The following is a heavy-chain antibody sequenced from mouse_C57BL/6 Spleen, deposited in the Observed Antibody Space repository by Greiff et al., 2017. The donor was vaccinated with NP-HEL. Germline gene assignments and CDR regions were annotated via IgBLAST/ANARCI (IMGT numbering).Heavy chain of an antibody. Sequence: EVKLLESGGGLVKPGGSLKLSCAASGFTFSDYGMHWFRQAPEKGLEWVAYISSDSSTIYYADTVKGRFTISGDNAKNTLFLQMTSLRSEDTAMYYCARNWNYFDYWGKGTTLTVSS. V-gene: IGHV5-17*01. CDR1: GFTFSDYG. J-gene: IGHJ2*01. CDR3: ARNWNYFDY. CDR2: ISSDSSTI. D-gene: IGHD4-1*01.